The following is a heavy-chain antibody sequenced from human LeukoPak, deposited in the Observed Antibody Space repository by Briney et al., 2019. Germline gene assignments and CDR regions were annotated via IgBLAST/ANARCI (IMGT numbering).Heavy chain of an antibody. V-gene: IGHV3-66*02. J-gene: IGHJ3*02. CDR3: ARARIVVVIAIPNAFDI. CDR1: GFTVSSNY. D-gene: IGHD2-21*01. CDR2: IYSGGST. Sequence: GGSLRLSCAASGFTVSSNYMSWVRQAPGKGLEWVSVIYSGGSTYYAGSVKGRFTISRDNSKNTLYLQMNSLRAEDTAVYYCARARIVVVIAIPNAFDIWGQGTMVTVSS.